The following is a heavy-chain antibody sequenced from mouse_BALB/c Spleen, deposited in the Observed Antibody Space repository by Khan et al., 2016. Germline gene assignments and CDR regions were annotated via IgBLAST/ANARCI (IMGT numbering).Heavy chain of an antibody. J-gene: IGHJ3*01. D-gene: IGHD2-4*01. CDR3: TRGESTMIRGFAY. V-gene: IGHV1-69*02. CDR2: IFPSDSYT. CDR1: GHTFPSHW. Sequence: QVQLQQPGAELVRPGASVKLSCKASGHTFPSHWINWMKQRPGQGLEWIGNIFPSDSYTNYNQKFKDKAPLTVDKSSSTAYMQLSSPTSEESASDDCTRGESTMIRGFAYWGQGTLVTVSA.